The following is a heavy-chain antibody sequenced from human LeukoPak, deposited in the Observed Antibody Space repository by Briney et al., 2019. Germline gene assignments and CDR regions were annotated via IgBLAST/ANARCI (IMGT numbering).Heavy chain of an antibody. CDR2: IYYSGST. J-gene: IGHJ5*02. CDR3: ARGGVPAAMAVDSNWFDP. CDR1: GGSISSYY. Sequence: SETLSLTCTVSGGSISSYYWSWIRQPPGKGLEWIGYIYYSGSTNYNPSLKSRVTISVDTSKNQFSLKLSSVTAADTAVHYCARGGVPAAMAVDSNWFDPWGQGTLVTVSS. D-gene: IGHD2-2*01. V-gene: IGHV4-59*08.